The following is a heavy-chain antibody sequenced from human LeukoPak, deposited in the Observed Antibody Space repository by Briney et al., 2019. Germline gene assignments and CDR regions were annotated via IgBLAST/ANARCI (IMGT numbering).Heavy chain of an antibody. Sequence: SETLSLTCTVSGGSISGYYWSWIRQPAGKGLEWIGRIYTSGSTNYNPSLKSRVTMSVDTSKNQFSLKLSSVTAADTAVYYCASLAAAGPFDYWGQGTLVTVSS. CDR3: ASLAAAGPFDY. J-gene: IGHJ4*02. CDR2: IYTSGST. V-gene: IGHV4-4*07. D-gene: IGHD6-13*01. CDR1: GGSISGYY.